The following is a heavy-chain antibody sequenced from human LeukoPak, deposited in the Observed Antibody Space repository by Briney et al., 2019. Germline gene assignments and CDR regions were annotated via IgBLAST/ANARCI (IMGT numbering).Heavy chain of an antibody. D-gene: IGHD6-13*01. CDR3: ARVKGTAADIDY. CDR2: IYYSGST. CDR1: GGSISAYY. J-gene: IGHJ4*02. Sequence: SETLSLTCTVSGGSISAYYWNWIRQPPGKGLEWIGYIYYSGSTNYNPSLKSRVTMSVDTSKNQFSLKLTSVTAADTAVYYCARVKGTAADIDYWGQGTLVTVSS. V-gene: IGHV4-59*01.